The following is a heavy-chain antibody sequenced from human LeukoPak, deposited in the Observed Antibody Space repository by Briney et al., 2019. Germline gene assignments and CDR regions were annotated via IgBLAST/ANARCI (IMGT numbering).Heavy chain of an antibody. Sequence: PGGSLRLSCVGSGFTFRSHAMSWVRQAPEKGLEFVSGIYENGGTTYYADSVKGRFSISRDNSKNTLYLQMNSLRVEDTAVYYCTSWGDTTAEYFQRWGQGTLVTVSS. J-gene: IGHJ1*01. CDR3: TSWGDTTAEYFQR. D-gene: IGHD2-21*02. V-gene: IGHV3-23*01. CDR2: IYENGGTT. CDR1: GFTFRSHA.